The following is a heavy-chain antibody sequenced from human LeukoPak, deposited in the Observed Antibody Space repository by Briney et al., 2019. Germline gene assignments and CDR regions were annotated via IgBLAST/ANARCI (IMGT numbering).Heavy chain of an antibody. CDR3: ARDQGYDILTGYYSLLPDY. D-gene: IGHD3-9*01. V-gene: IGHV3-21*01. J-gene: IGHJ4*02. CDR1: GFTFSSYS. Sequence: GGSLRLSCAASGFTFSSYSMNWVRQAPGKGLEWVSSISSSSYIYYADSVKGRFTISRDNAENSLYLQMNSLRAEDTAVYYCARDQGYDILTGYYSLLPDYWGQGTLVTVSS. CDR2: ISSSSYI.